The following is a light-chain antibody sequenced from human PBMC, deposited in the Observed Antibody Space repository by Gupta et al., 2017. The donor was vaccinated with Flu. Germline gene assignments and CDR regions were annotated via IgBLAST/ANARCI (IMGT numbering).Light chain of an antibody. Sequence: PASVSGSPGQSITISCTGTSSDVGGYNYVSWYQQHPGKAPKLMIYEVSNRPSGVSNRFSGSKSGNTASLTISGLQAEDEADYYCSSYTSNSTRVFGTGTKVTVL. V-gene: IGLV2-14*01. J-gene: IGLJ1*01. CDR1: SSDVGGYNY. CDR2: EVS. CDR3: SSYTSNSTRV.